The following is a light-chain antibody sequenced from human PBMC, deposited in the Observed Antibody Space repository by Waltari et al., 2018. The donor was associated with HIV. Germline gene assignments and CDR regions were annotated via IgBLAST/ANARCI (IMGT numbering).Light chain of an antibody. J-gene: IGKJ2*01. CDR1: PSVFYSSNNKNY. Sequence: DIVMTQSPDSLAVSLGERAAINCKSSPSVFYSSNNKNYLAWYQQKPGQPPKLLIYWASTRESGVPDRFSGSGSGTDFTLTISSLRAEDVALYYCQQYYSTPPTFGQGTKLEIK. CDR2: WAS. V-gene: IGKV4-1*01. CDR3: QQYYSTPPT.